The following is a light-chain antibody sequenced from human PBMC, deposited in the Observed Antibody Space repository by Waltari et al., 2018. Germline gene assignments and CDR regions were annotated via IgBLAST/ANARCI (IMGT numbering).Light chain of an antibody. V-gene: IGLV1-44*01. Sequence: QSVLTQPPSTSGTPGQRATISCSGTSSTLGINTVTWYQQFPGTAPKLLIHSNSRRPAGVPDRFSGSKSGTSVSLAISGLQSEDEADYYCATWDDSLNALYVFGSGTKVTVL. J-gene: IGLJ1*01. CDR2: SNS. CDR1: SSTLGINT. CDR3: ATWDDSLNALYV.